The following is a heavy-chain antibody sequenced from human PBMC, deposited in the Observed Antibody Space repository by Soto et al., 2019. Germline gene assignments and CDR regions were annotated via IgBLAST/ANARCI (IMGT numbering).Heavy chain of an antibody. J-gene: IGHJ6*02. V-gene: IGHV1-69*12. D-gene: IGHD1-1*01. CDR1: GGTFSSYA. CDR3: ARGEKARGTYYYYGMDV. CDR2: IIPIFGTA. Sequence: QVQLVQSGAEVKKPGSSVKVSCKASGGTFSSYAISWVRQAPGQGLEWMGGIIPIFGTANYAQKFQGRVTITADESTSTAYMELSSLRSEDTAVYYCARGEKARGTYYYYGMDVWGQGTTVTVSS.